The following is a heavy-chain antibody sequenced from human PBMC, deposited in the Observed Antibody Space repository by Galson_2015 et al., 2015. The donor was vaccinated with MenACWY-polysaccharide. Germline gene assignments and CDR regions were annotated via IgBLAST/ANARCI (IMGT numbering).Heavy chain of an antibody. CDR1: GFTFTSYA. CDR3: AKDSTDFWSVAGRFDH. J-gene: IGHJ5*02. CDR2: IRSSGTNT. Sequence: LRLSCAASGFTFTSYAMSWVRQAPGKGLEWVSAIRSSGTNTYYADSVKGRFTISRDNSKNTLYLQMNSLRAKDTAVYYCAKDSTDFWSVAGRFDHWGQGTLVTVSS. V-gene: IGHV3-23*01. D-gene: IGHD3-3*01.